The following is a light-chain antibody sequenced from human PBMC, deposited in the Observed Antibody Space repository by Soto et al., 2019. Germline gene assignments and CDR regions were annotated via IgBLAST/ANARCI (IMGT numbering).Light chain of an antibody. CDR3: QSYDSSLSAV. J-gene: IGLJ2*01. CDR1: SSNIGAGFD. Sequence: QPVLTQPPSVSGAPGQRVTISCTGSSSNIGAGFDVHWYQQLPETAPKLLIYGNTNRPSGVPDRFSGSKSGTSASLAITGLQAEDEADYYCQSYDSSLSAVFGGGTKLTVL. V-gene: IGLV1-40*01. CDR2: GNT.